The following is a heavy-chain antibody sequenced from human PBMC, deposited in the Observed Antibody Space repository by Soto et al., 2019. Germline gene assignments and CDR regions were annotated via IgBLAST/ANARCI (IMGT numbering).Heavy chain of an antibody. J-gene: IGHJ4*02. CDR2: IYPGDSDT. Sequence: GESLKISCKGLGNSFNNWIGWVRQMPGKGLEWMGIIYPGDSDTRYSPSFQAQVTISADKSISTAYLQWSSLKASDTAMYYFARHKVPDYDPTRGVPFDYWGQGTLVTVSS. CDR3: ARHKVPDYDPTRGVPFDY. D-gene: IGHD3-16*01. V-gene: IGHV5-51*01. CDR1: GNSFNNW.